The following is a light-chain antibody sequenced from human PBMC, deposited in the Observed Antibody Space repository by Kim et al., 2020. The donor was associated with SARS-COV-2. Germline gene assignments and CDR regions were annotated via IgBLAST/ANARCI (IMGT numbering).Light chain of an antibody. CDR2: AAS. J-gene: IGKJ5*01. CDR1: QGIGSY. V-gene: IGKV1-8*01. CDR3: QQYYTYPIT. Sequence: AIRISQSPSSLSVSKGDRVTITCRASQGIGSYLAWFQQKSGKAPKLLIYAASTLQSGVPSRFSGSGSGTDFTLTISCLQSEDFASYYCQQYYTYPITFGQGTRLEIK.